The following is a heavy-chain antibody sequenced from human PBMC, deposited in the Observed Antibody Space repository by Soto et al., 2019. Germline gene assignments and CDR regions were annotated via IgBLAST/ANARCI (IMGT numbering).Heavy chain of an antibody. V-gene: IGHV4-34*01. CDR1: GGSFSGYY. Sequence: TLSLTCAVYGGSFSGYYWSWIRQPPGKGLEWIGEINHSGSTNYNPSLKSRVTISVDTSKNQFSLKLSSVTAADTAVYYCARGGAVVGTGWFDPWGQGTLVTVSS. J-gene: IGHJ5*02. D-gene: IGHD6-19*01. CDR2: INHSGST. CDR3: ARGGAVVGTGWFDP.